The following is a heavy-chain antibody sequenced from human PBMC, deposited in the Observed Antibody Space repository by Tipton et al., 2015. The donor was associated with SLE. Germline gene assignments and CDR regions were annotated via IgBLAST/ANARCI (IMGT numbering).Heavy chain of an antibody. Sequence: LRLSCAASGFTFSSYSMNWVRQTPGKGLEWVGSMYYSGNTYYNPSFKSRVTISVDTSKNQFSLKLTSVTAADTAVYYCARQKTNWGVWGQGTLVTVSS. J-gene: IGHJ4*02. V-gene: IGHV4-39*01. CDR1: GFTFSSYSMN. CDR3: ARQKTNWGV. CDR2: MYYSGNT. D-gene: IGHD7-27*01.